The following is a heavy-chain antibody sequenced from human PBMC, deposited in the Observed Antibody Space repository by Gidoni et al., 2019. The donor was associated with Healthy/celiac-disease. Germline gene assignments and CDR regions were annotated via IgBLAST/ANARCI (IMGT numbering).Heavy chain of an antibody. J-gene: IGHJ5*02. CDR1: GYSFTSYW. D-gene: IGHD3-9*01. CDR3: ARLGYYDILTGYYNSYDYGFDP. Sequence: EVQLVQSGAEVKKPGESLKSSCKGSGYSFTSYWIGWVRQMPGKGLEWMGIIYPGDSDTRYSPSFQGQVTISADKSISTAYLQWSSLKASDTAMYYCARLGYYDILTGYYNSYDYGFDPWGQGTLVTVSS. CDR2: IYPGDSDT. V-gene: IGHV5-51*01.